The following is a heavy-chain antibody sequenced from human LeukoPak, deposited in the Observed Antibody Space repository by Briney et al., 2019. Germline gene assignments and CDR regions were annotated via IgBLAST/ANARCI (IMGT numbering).Heavy chain of an antibody. D-gene: IGHD6-13*01. Sequence: GASVKVSCKASGYTFTGYYMHWVRQAPGQGLEWMGWINPSGGSTSYAQKFQGRVTMTRDTSTSTVYMELSSLRSEDTAVYYCARDPGGFIAAAVYFDYWGQGTLVTVSS. CDR2: INPSGGST. CDR1: GYTFTGYY. J-gene: IGHJ4*02. CDR3: ARDPGGFIAAAVYFDY. V-gene: IGHV1-46*01.